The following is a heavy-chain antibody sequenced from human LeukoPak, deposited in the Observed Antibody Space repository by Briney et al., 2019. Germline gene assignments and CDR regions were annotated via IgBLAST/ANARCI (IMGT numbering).Heavy chain of an antibody. CDR2: GYHSGST. Sequence: SETLSLTCTVSGYSISSGYYWVWIRQPPGKGLEWIGSGYHSGSTYYNPSLKSRVTISVDTSKNQFSLKLSSVTAADTAVYYCARRHYDILTGYPSQPIDSWGQGTLVTVSS. CDR1: GYSISSGYY. D-gene: IGHD3-9*01. V-gene: IGHV4-38-2*02. J-gene: IGHJ4*02. CDR3: ARRHYDILTGYPSQPIDS.